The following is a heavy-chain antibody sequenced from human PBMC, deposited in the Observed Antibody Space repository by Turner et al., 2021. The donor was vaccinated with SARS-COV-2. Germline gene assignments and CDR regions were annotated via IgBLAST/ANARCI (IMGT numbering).Heavy chain of an antibody. V-gene: IGHV3-7*01. Sequence: EVQLVESGGGLVQPGGSLRLSCAASGFTFSSYWMSWVRQAPGKGLEWVANIKQDGSEKYYVDSVKGRFTISRDNAKNSLYLQMNSLRAEDTAVYYCAKDLTMIVVVITVFDYWGQGTLVTVSS. J-gene: IGHJ4*02. CDR2: IKQDGSEK. CDR1: GFTFSSYW. D-gene: IGHD3-22*01. CDR3: AKDLTMIVVVITVFDY.